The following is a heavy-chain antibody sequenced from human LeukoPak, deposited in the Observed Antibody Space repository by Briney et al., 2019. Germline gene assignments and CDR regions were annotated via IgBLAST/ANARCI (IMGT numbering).Heavy chain of an antibody. CDR1: GGSFSGYY. V-gene: IGHV4-34*01. CDR3: ARLTRHIVVVPAAMPQFDP. Sequence: SATLSLTCAVYGGSFSGYYWSWIRPPPGKGLEWIGEINHSGSTNYNPSLKSRVTISVDTSKNQFSLKLSSVTAADTAVYYCARLTRHIVVVPAAMPQFDPWGQGTLVTVSS. D-gene: IGHD2-2*01. J-gene: IGHJ5*02. CDR2: INHSGST.